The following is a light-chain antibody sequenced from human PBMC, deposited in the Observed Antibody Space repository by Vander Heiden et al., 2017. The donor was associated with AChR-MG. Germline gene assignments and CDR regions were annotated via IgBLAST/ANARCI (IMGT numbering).Light chain of an antibody. CDR1: QSISTF. Sequence: DIQMTQSPSSLSASVGDRVTITCRASQSISTFLHWYQRKPGKATKLLIYSASNLESGVPSRFTGSGSGTDFTLTITSLQPEDFATYYCQQSYSTPTFGQGTKVETK. V-gene: IGKV1-39*01. CDR2: SAS. CDR3: QQSYSTPT. J-gene: IGKJ1*01.